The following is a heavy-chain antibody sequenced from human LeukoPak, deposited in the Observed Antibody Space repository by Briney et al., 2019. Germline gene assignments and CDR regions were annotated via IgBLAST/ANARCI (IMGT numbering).Heavy chain of an antibody. J-gene: IGHJ4*02. CDR2: IYPSDSDT. Sequence: GGPLKSSGKGSGYRFTTYWIRWVRPLPEKGMEWMGIIYPSDSDTRYSPSFQGQVTISADKSISTAYLQWNSLKAPDTAMYYCARLYGDADYWGQGTLVTVSS. CDR1: GYRFTTYW. V-gene: IGHV5-51*01. D-gene: IGHD4-17*01. CDR3: ARLYGDADY.